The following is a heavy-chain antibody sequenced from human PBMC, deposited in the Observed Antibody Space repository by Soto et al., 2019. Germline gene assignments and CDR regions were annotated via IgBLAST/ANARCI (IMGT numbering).Heavy chain of an antibody. CDR2: IHYSGSI. Sequence: QVQLQESGPGLVRPSQTLSLTCTVSGGSISTDHYHWTWIRQTPGKGLEWLGYIHYSGSIQSNPSLQRRVSMSVDTSKNLFALKLSSVTAADTAVYFCAREDDGGDRDYYGLDVWGQGTTVTVSS. CDR3: AREDDGGDRDYYGLDV. J-gene: IGHJ6*02. V-gene: IGHV4-30-4*01. CDR1: GGSISTDHYH. D-gene: IGHD2-21*02.